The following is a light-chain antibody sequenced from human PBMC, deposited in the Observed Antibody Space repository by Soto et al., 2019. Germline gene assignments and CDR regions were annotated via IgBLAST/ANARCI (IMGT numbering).Light chain of an antibody. CDR3: QEYNKWLTWT. CDR2: GAF. Sequence: EIVMAQSPATLSVSPGERATLSCRASQNINSNLAWYQQKPGQGPRLLIYGAFTRVTGVPDRFTGSGSGTEFTLTISSLQSEDFAVYYCQEYNKWLTWTFGQGTKVDIK. J-gene: IGKJ1*01. V-gene: IGKV3-15*01. CDR1: QNINSN.